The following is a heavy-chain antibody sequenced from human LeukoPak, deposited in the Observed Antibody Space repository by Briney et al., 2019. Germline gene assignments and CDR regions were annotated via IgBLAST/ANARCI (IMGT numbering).Heavy chain of an antibody. J-gene: IGHJ4*02. D-gene: IGHD1-1*01. V-gene: IGHV3-30-3*01. CDR1: GFIFSNYP. Sequence: HPGGSLRLSCAASGFIFSNYPMHWVRQAPGKGLEWVAVASHIGNNKYCPNAVRGRFTISRDNSKDTLFLQMDSLRTEDTAVYYCAREFGRNEYPDYWGQGTLVTVSS. CDR3: AREFGRNEYPDY. CDR2: ASHIGNNK.